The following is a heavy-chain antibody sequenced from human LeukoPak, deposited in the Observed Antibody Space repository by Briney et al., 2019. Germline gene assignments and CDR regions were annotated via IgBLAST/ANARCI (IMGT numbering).Heavy chain of an antibody. V-gene: IGHV1-69*04. D-gene: IGHD6-13*01. J-gene: IGHJ6*02. CDR3: PRASSLNSSPGPDYYYYYRMDV. CDR2: IIPIFGIA. CDR1: GCTFISYA. Sequence: ASVKVSFKASGCTFISYAISWVRQTPAQGLEWVGRIIPIFGIANYAQKFQGRVTITADKSTSTAYMEVSSLRSEDTAVYYCPRASSLNSSPGPDYYYYYRMDVWGQGTTVTVSS.